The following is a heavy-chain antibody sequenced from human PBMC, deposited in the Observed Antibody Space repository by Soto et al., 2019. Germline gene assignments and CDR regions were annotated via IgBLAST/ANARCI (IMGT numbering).Heavy chain of an antibody. CDR3: ASDHSGYCSSTSCYIRDLWY. V-gene: IGHV1-69*01. J-gene: IGHJ4*02. CDR1: GGTFSSYA. CDR2: IIPIFGTA. Sequence: QVQLVQSGAEVKKPGSSVKVSCKASGGTFSSYAISWVRQAPGQGLEWMGGIIPIFGTANYAQKFQGRLTINADESTSKAYMELSSLRSEDTYVSYFASDHSGYCSSTSCYIRDLWYWGQGTLVTVSS. D-gene: IGHD2-2*02.